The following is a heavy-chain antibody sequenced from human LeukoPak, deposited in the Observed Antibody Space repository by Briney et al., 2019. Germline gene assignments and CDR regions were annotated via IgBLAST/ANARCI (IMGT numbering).Heavy chain of an antibody. CDR1: GFTFSSYA. V-gene: IGHV3-23*01. CDR3: TRVFENA. CDR2: ISGSGGST. Sequence: GGSLRLSCAASGFTFSSYAMSWVRQAPGKGLEWVSAISGSGGSTYYADSVKGRFTISRDEAQNSLYLQMNSLRVEDTAMYYCTRVFENAWGQGTLVTVSS. D-gene: IGHD3-9*01. J-gene: IGHJ5*02.